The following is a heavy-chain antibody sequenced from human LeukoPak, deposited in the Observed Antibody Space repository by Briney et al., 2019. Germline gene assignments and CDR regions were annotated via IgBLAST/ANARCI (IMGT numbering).Heavy chain of an antibody. J-gene: IGHJ4*02. Sequence: SETLSPTCAVYGGSFSGYYWSWIRQPPGKGLEWIGEINHSGSTNYNPSLKSRVTISVDTSKNQFSLKLSSVTAADTAVYYCAPLASPDYFDYWGQGTLVTVSS. CDR2: INHSGST. CDR1: GGSFSGYY. CDR3: APLASPDYFDY. V-gene: IGHV4-34*01.